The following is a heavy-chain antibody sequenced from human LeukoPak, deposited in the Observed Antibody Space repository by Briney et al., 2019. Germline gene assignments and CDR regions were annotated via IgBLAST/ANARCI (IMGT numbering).Heavy chain of an antibody. V-gene: IGHV3-15*01. CDR2: IKSKTDGGTT. D-gene: IGHD3-10*01. CDR1: GFTFSNAW. Sequence: PGGSLRLSCAAAGFTFSNAWMSWVRQAPGKGLEWVGRIKSKTDGGTTDYAAPVKGRFTISRDDSKNTLYLQMNSMKSEDTAVYYCPTDLRLLWFGEFLSGYYYYGMDVWGQGTTVTVSS. CDR3: PTDLRLLWFGEFLSGYYYYGMDV. J-gene: IGHJ6*02.